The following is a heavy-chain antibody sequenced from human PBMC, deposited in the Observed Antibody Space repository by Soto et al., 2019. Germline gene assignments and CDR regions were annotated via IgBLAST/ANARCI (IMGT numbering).Heavy chain of an antibody. CDR2: INAGNGNT. J-gene: IGHJ4*02. CDR3: ARSIVMVTALDY. D-gene: IGHD2-21*02. V-gene: IGHV1-3*01. Sequence: GASLKVSCKASGYTFTGYAMHWVRQAPGQRLEWMGWINAGNGNTKYSQKFQGRVTITRDTFASTAYMELSSLRSEDTAVYYCARSIVMVTALDYWGQGTLVTVSS. CDR1: GYTFTGYA.